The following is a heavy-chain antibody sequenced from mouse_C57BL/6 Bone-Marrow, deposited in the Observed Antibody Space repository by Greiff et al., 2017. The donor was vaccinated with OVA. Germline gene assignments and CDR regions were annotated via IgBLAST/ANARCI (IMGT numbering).Heavy chain of an antibody. CDR2: IWSGGST. V-gene: IGHV2-2*01. D-gene: IGHD3-2*02. CDR1: GFSLTSYG. Sequence: VKLMESGPGLVQPSQSLSITCTVSGFSLTSYGVHWVRQSPGKGLEWLGVIWSGGSTDYNAAFISRLSISKDNSKSQVFFKMNSLQADYTAIYYCAINRLRDAMDYWGQGTSVTVSS. CDR3: AINRLRDAMDY. J-gene: IGHJ4*01.